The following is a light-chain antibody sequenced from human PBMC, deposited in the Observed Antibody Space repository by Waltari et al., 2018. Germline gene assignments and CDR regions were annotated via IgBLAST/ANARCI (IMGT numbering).Light chain of an antibody. CDR2: GAS. CDR1: QSIGTF. J-gene: IGKJ1*01. V-gene: IGKV3-20*01. CDR3: QHYVRLPVT. Sequence: EIVLTQSPGTLSLSPGDSVTLSRRASQSIGTFLAWYQQKPGQPPRLLIYGASIRAAGIPDRVSGSGSGTDFSLTISRLEPEDFAVYYCQHYVRLPVTFGQGTKVQIK.